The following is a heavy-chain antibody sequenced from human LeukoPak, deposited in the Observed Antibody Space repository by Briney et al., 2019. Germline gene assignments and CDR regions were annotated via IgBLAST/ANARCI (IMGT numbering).Heavy chain of an antibody. CDR2: MNPNSGNT. CDR3: ATPVPSSGSQFVDY. V-gene: IGHV1-8*01. D-gene: IGHD3-10*01. J-gene: IGHJ4*02. CDR1: GYTLTSCD. Sequence: ASVKVSCKASGYTLTSCDINWVRQATGQGLELMGWMNPNSGNTGYAQKFQGRVTMIRNTSISTAYMELSSLRSEDTAVYYCATPVPSSGSQFVDYWGQGTLVTVSS.